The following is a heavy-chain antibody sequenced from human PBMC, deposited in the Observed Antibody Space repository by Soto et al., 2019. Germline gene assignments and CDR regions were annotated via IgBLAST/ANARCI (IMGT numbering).Heavy chain of an antibody. CDR2: ISAYNGNT. CDR1: GYTFTSYG. D-gene: IGHD2-2*02. V-gene: IGHV1-18*01. J-gene: IGHJ6*02. Sequence: QVQRGQSGAEVKKPGASVKASCKASGYTFTSYGISWVRQAPGQGLEGMGGISAYNGNTNYAQKLQGRVTMTTDTSTSTAYMELRSLRSDDTAVYYCARVNWGYCSSTSCYTGMDVWGQGTTVTVSS. CDR3: ARVNWGYCSSTSCYTGMDV.